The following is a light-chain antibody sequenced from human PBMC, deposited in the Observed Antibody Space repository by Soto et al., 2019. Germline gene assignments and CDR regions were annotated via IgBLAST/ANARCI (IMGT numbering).Light chain of an antibody. J-gene: IGKJ1*01. Sequence: DIQMTQSPSSLSASVGDRVTITCRASQSISSYLNWYQQKPGKAPKLLIYAASSLQSGVPSRFSGSGSGTDFTLTISSLQPEDFETYYCQQSYSTWWTFGQGTKVDIK. CDR3: QQSYSTWWT. CDR1: QSISSY. V-gene: IGKV1-39*01. CDR2: AAS.